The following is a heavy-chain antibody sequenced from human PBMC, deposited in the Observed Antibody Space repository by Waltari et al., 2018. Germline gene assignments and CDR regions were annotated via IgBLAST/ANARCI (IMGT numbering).Heavy chain of an antibody. D-gene: IGHD3-9*01. V-gene: IGHV1-3*01. Sequence: QVQLVQSGAEVKKPGASVKVSCKASGYTFTRYAMHWVRQAPGPSLEWMGWINAGNGNTKYSQKFQGRVTITRDTSASTAYMELSSLRSEDTAVYYCARAPTYYDILTGSWNYYYYGMDVWGQGTTVTVSS. CDR1: GYTFTRYA. CDR2: INAGNGNT. J-gene: IGHJ6*02. CDR3: ARAPTYYDILTGSWNYYYYGMDV.